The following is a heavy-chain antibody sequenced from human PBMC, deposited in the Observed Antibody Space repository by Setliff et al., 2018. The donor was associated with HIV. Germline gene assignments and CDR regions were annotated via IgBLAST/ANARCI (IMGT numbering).Heavy chain of an antibody. CDR3: ARDYIHVFDI. V-gene: IGHV1-2*02. Sequence: ASVKVSCKASGYTFTDNCIHWVRQAPGQGLEWMAWINSASGGTNYAQNFQGRVTVNRDTSINTVYLEVNGLKSDDTAVYYCARDYIHVFDIWGQGTMVTVSS. CDR2: INSASGGT. CDR1: GYTFTDNC. J-gene: IGHJ3*02.